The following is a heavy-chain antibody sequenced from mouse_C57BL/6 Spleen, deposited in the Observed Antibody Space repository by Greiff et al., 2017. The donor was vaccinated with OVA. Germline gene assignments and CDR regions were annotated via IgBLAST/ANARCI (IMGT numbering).Heavy chain of an antibody. J-gene: IGHJ4*01. Sequence: EVKLVESGEGLVKPGGSLKLSCAASGFTFSSYAMSWVRQTPEKRLEWVAYISSGGDYIYYADTVKGRFTISRDNARNTLYLQMSSLKSEDTAMDYCTRDVDGYYMDYWGQGTSVTVSS. D-gene: IGHD2-3*01. CDR3: TRDVDGYYMDY. CDR2: ISSGGDYI. V-gene: IGHV5-9-1*02. CDR1: GFTFSSYA.